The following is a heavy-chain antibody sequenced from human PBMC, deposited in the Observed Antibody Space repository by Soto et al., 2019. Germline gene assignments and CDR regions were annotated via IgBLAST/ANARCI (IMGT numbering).Heavy chain of an antibody. CDR2: ISGSGGST. V-gene: IGHV3-23*01. D-gene: IGHD2-15*01. CDR1: GFTFSSYA. Sequence: PGGSLRLSCAASGFTFSSYAMSWARQAPGKGMEWVAAISGSGGSTYYADSVKGRFTISRENSKNTLYLQMNSLRAEDAAVYYCAKDLVGSNADYYDYWGQGTLVTVS. J-gene: IGHJ4*02. CDR3: AKDLVGSNADYYDY.